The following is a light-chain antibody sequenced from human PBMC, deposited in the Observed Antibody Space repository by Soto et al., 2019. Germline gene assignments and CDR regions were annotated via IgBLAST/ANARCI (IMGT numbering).Light chain of an antibody. V-gene: IGKV3-11*01. Sequence: EIVLPQSPAILSVSPGERATLSCRASQSISRSLAWYQQKPGQAPRLLIYDASNRATGIPARFSGSGSGTDFTLTISSLEPEDFAVYYCQQRGNWPLTFGGGTKVDIK. CDR2: DAS. CDR1: QSISRS. J-gene: IGKJ4*01. CDR3: QQRGNWPLT.